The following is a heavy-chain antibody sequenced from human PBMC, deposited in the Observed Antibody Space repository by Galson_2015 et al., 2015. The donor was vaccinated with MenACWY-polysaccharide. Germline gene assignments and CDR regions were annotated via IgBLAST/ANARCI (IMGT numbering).Heavy chain of an antibody. CDR2: IKPDGSEK. J-gene: IGHJ4*02. CDR1: GLTFSSSW. CDR3: ANWRWLPH. D-gene: IGHD5-24*01. Sequence: SLRLSCAASGLTFSSSWMNWVRQAPGKGLEWVASIKPDGSEKYYVDSVKGRFSISRDNAKNSLYLQMNSLRAEDTAVYYCANWRWLPHWGQGTQVTVSS. V-gene: IGHV3-7*01.